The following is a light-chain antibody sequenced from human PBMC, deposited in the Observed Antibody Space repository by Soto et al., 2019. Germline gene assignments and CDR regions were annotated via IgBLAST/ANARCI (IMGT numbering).Light chain of an antibody. J-gene: IGKJ3*01. CDR2: YAS. CDR3: QHSSNWPPT. V-gene: IGKV3-15*01. Sequence: EMVMTQSPATLSVSPGERVTLSCRASESVHRNLAWYQQKPGQGPSLLIYYASTRATGVPDRFTGSGSATEFTLTISSLQSEDFRVYQCQHSSNWPPTFGPGTKVEIK. CDR1: ESVHRN.